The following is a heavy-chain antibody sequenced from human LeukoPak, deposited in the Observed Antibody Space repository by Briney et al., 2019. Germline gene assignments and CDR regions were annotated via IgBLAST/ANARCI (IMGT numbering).Heavy chain of an antibody. V-gene: IGHV3-7*01. Sequence: GGSLRLFCADSGFLLSSYWVSCVREAPGKGLEGVANINRDGSEKYYVDSVRGRFTISRDNAKNSLYLQMNSLRAEDTAVYYCAISSPVATVGHWGQGTLVTVSS. CDR1: GFLLSSYW. CDR2: INRDGSEK. D-gene: IGHD4-23*01. J-gene: IGHJ4*02. CDR3: AISSPVATVGH.